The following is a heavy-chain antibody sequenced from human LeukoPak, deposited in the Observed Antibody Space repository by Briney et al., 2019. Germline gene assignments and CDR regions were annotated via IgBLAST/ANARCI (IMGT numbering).Heavy chain of an antibody. Sequence: ASVKVTCKASGYTFTSYGISWVRQPPGQGLERMGLISTYNGNTNYAQKLQGRVTMTTDTSTSTAYMELRSLRSDDTAVYYCAGDPKDRWFDPWGQGTLVTVSS. CDR3: AGDPKDRWFDP. V-gene: IGHV1-18*04. J-gene: IGHJ5*02. CDR1: GYTFTSYG. CDR2: ISTYNGNT.